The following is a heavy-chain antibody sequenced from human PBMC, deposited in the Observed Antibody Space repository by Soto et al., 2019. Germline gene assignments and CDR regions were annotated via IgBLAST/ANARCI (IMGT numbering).Heavy chain of an antibody. CDR3: ARVATVLVVIIEVRGLDP. J-gene: IGHJ5*02. CDR2: ISAYNGNT. D-gene: IGHD3-22*01. V-gene: IGHV1-18*01. Sequence: ASVKVSCKASGYTFTSYGISWVRQAPGQGLEWMGWISAYNGNTNYAQRLQGRVTMTTDTSTSTAYMELRSLRADDTAVYYCARVATVLVVIIEVRGLDPWGQGTLVTVDS. CDR1: GYTFTSYG.